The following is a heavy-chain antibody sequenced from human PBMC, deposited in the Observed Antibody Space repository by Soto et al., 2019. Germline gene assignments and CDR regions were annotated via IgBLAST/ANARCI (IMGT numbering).Heavy chain of an antibody. CDR2: INHSGST. V-gene: IGHV4-34*01. CDR3: ARVNPTYYDFWSGPYYYYYMDV. J-gene: IGHJ6*03. Sequence: SETLSLTCAVYGGSFSGYYWSWIRQPPGKGLEWIGEINHSGSTNYNPSLKSRVTISVDTSKNQFSLKLSSVTAADTAVYYCARVNPTYYDFWSGPYYYYYMDVWGKGTTVTVSS. D-gene: IGHD3-3*01. CDR1: GGSFSGYY.